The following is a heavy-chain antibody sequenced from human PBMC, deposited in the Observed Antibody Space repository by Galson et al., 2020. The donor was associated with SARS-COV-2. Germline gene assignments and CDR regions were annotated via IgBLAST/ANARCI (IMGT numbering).Heavy chain of an antibody. CDR3: ARDSALGQRLAYYFDY. J-gene: IGHJ4*02. CDR1: GFTFSSYG. Sequence: GGSLRLSCAASGFTFSSYGMHWVRQAPGKGLEWVAIIWYDGSNKYYADSVKGRFTISRDNSKNTLYLQMNSLRVEDTAVYYCARDSALGQRLAYYFDYWGQGTLVTVSS. V-gene: IGHV3-33*01. CDR2: IWYDGSNK. D-gene: IGHD6-19*01.